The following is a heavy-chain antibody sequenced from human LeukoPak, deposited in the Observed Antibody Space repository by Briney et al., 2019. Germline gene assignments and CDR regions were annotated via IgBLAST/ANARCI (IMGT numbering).Heavy chain of an antibody. Sequence: SETLSLTCAVYGGFFSGYYWSWIRQPPGKDLEWIGSIYHSGSTHYSPSLKSRVIMSVDTSKNQFSLKLSSVTAADTAVYYCARAGRGYRNDALDIWGQGTMVTVSS. CDR2: IYHSGST. J-gene: IGHJ3*02. V-gene: IGHV4-34*01. D-gene: IGHD5-12*01. CDR3: ARAGRGYRNDALDI. CDR1: GGFFSGYY.